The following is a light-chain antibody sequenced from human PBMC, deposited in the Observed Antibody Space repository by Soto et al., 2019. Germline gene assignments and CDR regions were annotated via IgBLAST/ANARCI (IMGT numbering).Light chain of an antibody. CDR1: QSVTSTS. Sequence: DTVLTQSPGTLSLSPGERATLSCRASQSVTSTSFSWYQQKPGQAPRLLIYGTSNRATGIPDRFSGSGSGTDFTLTISRLEPEDFAVYYCQQYGSSCTFGPGTIVDLK. CDR3: QQYGSSCT. CDR2: GTS. V-gene: IGKV3-20*01. J-gene: IGKJ3*01.